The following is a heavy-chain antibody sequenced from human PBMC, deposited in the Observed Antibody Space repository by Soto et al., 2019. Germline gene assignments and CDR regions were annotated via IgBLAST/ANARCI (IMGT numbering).Heavy chain of an antibody. CDR2: IYYSGST. V-gene: IGHV4-61*01. Sequence: QVQLQESGPGLVKPSETLSLTCTVSGGSVSSGSYYWSWIRQPPGQGLEWIGYIYYSGSTNYNPSLKSRVTISVDTSKNQFSLKLSSVTAADTAVYYCARSYIVVVPAAQTGWYFDYWGQGTLVTVSS. J-gene: IGHJ4*02. CDR1: GGSVSSGSYY. D-gene: IGHD2-2*01. CDR3: ARSYIVVVPAAQTGWYFDY.